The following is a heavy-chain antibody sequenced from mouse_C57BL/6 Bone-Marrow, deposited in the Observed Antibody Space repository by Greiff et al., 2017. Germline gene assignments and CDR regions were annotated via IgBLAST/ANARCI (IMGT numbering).Heavy chain of an antibody. CDR2: IYPSDSET. Sequence: VQLQQPGAELVRPGSSVKLSCKASGYTFTSYWMDWVKQRPGQGIEWIGNIYPSDSETTYNPKLTNKATLTVDKSSTTAYLQLSSRTSEDSAVYYCSRGGNYWGQGTTLTVSS. V-gene: IGHV1-61*01. CDR1: GYTFTSYW. D-gene: IGHD1-1*02. J-gene: IGHJ2*01. CDR3: SRGGNY.